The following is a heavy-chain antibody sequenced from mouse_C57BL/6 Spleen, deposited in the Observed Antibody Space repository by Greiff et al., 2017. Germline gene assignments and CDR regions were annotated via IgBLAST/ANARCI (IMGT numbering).Heavy chain of an antibody. CDR2: ISSGGSYT. CDR1: GFTFSSYG. D-gene: IGHD2-14*01. CDR3: ARRDRKGAWFAY. J-gene: IGHJ3*01. Sequence: DVMLVESGGDLVKPGGSLKLPCAASGFTFSSYGMSWVRQTPDKRLEWVATISSGGSYTYYTDSVKGRFTISRDNAKNTLYLQMSRLKSEDIAMYYCARRDRKGAWFAYWGQGTLVTVSA. V-gene: IGHV5-6*02.